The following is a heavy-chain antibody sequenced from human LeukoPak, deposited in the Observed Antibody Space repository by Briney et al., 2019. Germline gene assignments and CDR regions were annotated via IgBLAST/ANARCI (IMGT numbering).Heavy chain of an antibody. V-gene: IGHV3-23*01. CDR3: AKDSRVQQLVLLHWFDP. Sequence: PGGSLRLSCAASGFTFSSYAMSWVRQAPGKGLEWVSAISGSGGSTYYADSVKGRFTISRDNSKNTLYLQMNGLRAEDTAVYYCAKDSRVQQLVLLHWFDPWGQGTLVTVSS. D-gene: IGHD6-13*01. CDR1: GFTFSSYA. CDR2: ISGSGGST. J-gene: IGHJ5*02.